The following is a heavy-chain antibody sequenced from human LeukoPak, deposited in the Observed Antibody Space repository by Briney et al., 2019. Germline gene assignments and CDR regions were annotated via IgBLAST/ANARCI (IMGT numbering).Heavy chain of an antibody. CDR2: INPSGGST. Sequence: ASVKVSCKASGYTFTSYYMHWVRQAPGQGLEWMGIINPSGGSTSYAQKFQGRVTMTRDTSTSTVYMELSSLRSEDTAVYYCARDGGGGMASVWFDPWGQGTLVTVSS. D-gene: IGHD5-24*01. V-gene: IGHV1-46*01. CDR3: ARDGGGGMASVWFDP. J-gene: IGHJ5*02. CDR1: GYTFTSYY.